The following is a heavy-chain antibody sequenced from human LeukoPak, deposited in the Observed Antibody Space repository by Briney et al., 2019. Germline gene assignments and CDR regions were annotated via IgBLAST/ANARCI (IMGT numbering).Heavy chain of an antibody. V-gene: IGHV1-8*01. CDR3: ARVRSCCSSTPYYYYCGMDV. CDR1: GYTFTSYD. D-gene: IGHD2-2*01. Sequence: ASVKVSCKASGYTFTSYDINWVRQATGQGLEWMGWMNPNSGNTGYAQKFQGRVTMTRNTSISTAYMELSSLRSEDTAVYYCARVRSCCSSTPYYYYCGMDVWGQGTTVTVPS. J-gene: IGHJ6*02. CDR2: MNPNSGNT.